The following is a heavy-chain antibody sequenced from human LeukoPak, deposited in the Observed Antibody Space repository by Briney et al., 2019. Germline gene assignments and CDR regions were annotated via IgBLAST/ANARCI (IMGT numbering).Heavy chain of an antibody. CDR2: INSDGSST. CDR3: AKVNYYDSSGRPDY. Sequence: GGSLRLSCAASGFSFSSYWMYWVRQAPGKGLVWVSRINSDGSSTNYADSVKGRFTISRDNAKNTLYVQMNSLRAEDTAVYYCAKVNYYDSSGRPDYWGQGTLVTVSS. J-gene: IGHJ4*02. V-gene: IGHV3-74*01. D-gene: IGHD3-22*01. CDR1: GFSFSSYW.